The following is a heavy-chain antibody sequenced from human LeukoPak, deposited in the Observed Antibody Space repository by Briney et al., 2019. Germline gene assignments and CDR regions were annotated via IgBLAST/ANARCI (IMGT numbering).Heavy chain of an antibody. V-gene: IGHV3-23*01. D-gene: IGHD5-18*01. CDR3: AKVDSGYSYGSVDY. CDR1: GFTFSSYA. J-gene: IGHJ4*02. CDR2: ISASGGST. Sequence: SGGFLRLSCAASGFTFSSYAMSWIRQAPGKGLEWVSAISASGGSTNYADSVKGRFTISRDNSKNTLYLQMNSLRAEDTAVYYCAKVDSGYSYGSVDYWGQGTLVTVSS.